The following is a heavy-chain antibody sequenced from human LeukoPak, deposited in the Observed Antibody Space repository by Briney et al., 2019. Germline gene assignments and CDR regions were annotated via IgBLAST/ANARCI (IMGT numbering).Heavy chain of an antibody. J-gene: IGHJ4*02. V-gene: IGHV4-59*01. CDR3: AREDRGSGSYLPGASSFFDY. Sequence: PSETLSLTCTVSGGSISSYYWSWIRQPPGKGLEWIGYIYYSGSTNYNPSLKSRVTISVDTSKNQFSLKLSSVTAADTAVYYCAREDRGSGSYLPGASSFFDYWGQGTLVTVSS. CDR2: IYYSGST. D-gene: IGHD3-10*01. CDR1: GGSISSYY.